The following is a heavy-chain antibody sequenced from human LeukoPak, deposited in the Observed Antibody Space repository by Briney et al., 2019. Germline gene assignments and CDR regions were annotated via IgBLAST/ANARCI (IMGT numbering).Heavy chain of an antibody. Sequence: GGSLRLSCAASGFTFSSYAMHWVRQAPGKGLEWVAVISYDGSNKYYADSVKGRFTISRDNSKNTLYLQMNSLRAEDTAVYYCAKDKAAASYYYYYYMDVWGKGTTVTISS. CDR2: ISYDGSNK. V-gene: IGHV3-30*04. J-gene: IGHJ6*03. CDR1: GFTFSSYA. CDR3: AKDKAAASYYYYYYMDV. D-gene: IGHD6-13*01.